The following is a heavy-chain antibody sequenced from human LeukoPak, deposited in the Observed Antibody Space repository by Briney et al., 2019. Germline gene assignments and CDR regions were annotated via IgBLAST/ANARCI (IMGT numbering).Heavy chain of an antibody. D-gene: IGHD6-13*01. CDR1: GGTFSSYA. J-gene: IGHJ4*02. CDR3: ARDWAAAGTHEGFDY. Sequence: GASVKVSCKASGGTFSSYAISWVRQAPGQGLEWMGGIIPIFGTANYAQKLQGRVTMTTDTSTSTAYMELRSLRSDDTAVYYCARDWAAAGTHEGFDYWGQGTLVTVSS. V-gene: IGHV1-69*05. CDR2: IIPIFGTA.